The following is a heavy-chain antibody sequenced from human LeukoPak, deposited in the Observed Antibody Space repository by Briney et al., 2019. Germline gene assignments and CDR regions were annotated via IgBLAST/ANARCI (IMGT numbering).Heavy chain of an antibody. Sequence: GGSLRFSCAASGFIFGNYPMHWVRQAPGKGLEWVAVISGDGSNEHYADSAKGRFTVSRDNANSTAYLQMNSLRSEDTAVYYCAKNDPDSSEDWGQGTLVTVSS. CDR2: ISGDGSNE. V-gene: IGHV3-30-3*02. CDR3: AKNDPDSSED. D-gene: IGHD3-22*01. CDR1: GFIFGNYP. J-gene: IGHJ4*02.